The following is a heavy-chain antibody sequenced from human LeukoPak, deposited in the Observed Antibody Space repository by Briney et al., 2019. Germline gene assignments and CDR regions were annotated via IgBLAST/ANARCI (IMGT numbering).Heavy chain of an antibody. CDR2: IYSGGST. D-gene: IGHD3-10*01. Sequence: GGSLRLSCAASGFTVSSNYMSWVRQAPGKGLEWASVIYSGGSTYYADSVKGRFTISRDNSKNTLYLQMNSLRAEDTAVYYCASNTMVRGVSGGTFDYWGQGTLVTVSS. V-gene: IGHV3-66*01. J-gene: IGHJ4*02. CDR3: ASNTMVRGVSGGTFDY. CDR1: GFTVSSNY.